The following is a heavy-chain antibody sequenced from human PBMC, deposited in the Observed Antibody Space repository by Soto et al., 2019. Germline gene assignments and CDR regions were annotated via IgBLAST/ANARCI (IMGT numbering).Heavy chain of an antibody. Sequence: SDTLSLICAVSGGSFSGYYWSWIRQPPGKGLEWIGEINHSGSTNYNPSLKSRVTISVDTSKNQFSLKLSSVTAADTAVYYCARGKPVTTISYYYGMDVWGQGTTVTVSS. D-gene: IGHD4-17*01. CDR1: GGSFSGYY. V-gene: IGHV4-34*01. CDR2: INHSGST. CDR3: ARGKPVTTISYYYGMDV. J-gene: IGHJ6*02.